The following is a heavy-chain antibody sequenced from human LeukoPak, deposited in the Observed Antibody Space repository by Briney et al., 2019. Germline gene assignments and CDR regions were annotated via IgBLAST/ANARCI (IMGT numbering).Heavy chain of an antibody. D-gene: IGHD3-3*01. CDR1: GGSISSYY. Sequence: SETLSLTCTVSGGSISSYYWGWIRQPPGKGLEWIGSIYYSGSTYYNPSLKSRVTISVDTSKNQFSLKLSSVTAADTAVYYCARRITIFGVVIIWAFDIWGQGTMVTVSS. J-gene: IGHJ3*02. V-gene: IGHV4-39*01. CDR2: IYYSGST. CDR3: ARRITIFGVVIIWAFDI.